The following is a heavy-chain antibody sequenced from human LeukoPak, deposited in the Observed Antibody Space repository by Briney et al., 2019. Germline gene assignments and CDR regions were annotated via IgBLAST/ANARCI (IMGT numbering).Heavy chain of an antibody. D-gene: IGHD3-22*01. Sequence: GASVKVSCKASGYTFTGYYMRWVRQAPGQGLEWMGWINPNSGDTNYAQKFQGRVTMTRDTSISTAYMELSRLRSDDTAVYYCARGDYDSSGFDYWGQGTLVTVSS. CDR3: ARGDYDSSGFDY. CDR1: GYTFTGYY. J-gene: IGHJ4*02. CDR2: INPNSGDT. V-gene: IGHV1-2*02.